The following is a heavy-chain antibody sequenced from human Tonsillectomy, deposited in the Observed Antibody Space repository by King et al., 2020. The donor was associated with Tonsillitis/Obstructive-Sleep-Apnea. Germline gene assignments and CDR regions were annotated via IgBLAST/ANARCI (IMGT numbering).Heavy chain of an antibody. Sequence: VQLVQSGAEVKKPGASVKVSCKASGYTFTSYYMHWVRQAPGQGLEWMGIINPSGGSTSYAQKFQGRVTMTRDTSTSTVYMELSSLRSEDTAVYYCARDSLYCSSTSCSMGRYWGQGTLVTVSS. CDR1: GYTFTSYY. V-gene: IGHV1-46*01. CDR3: ARDSLYCSSTSCSMGRY. D-gene: IGHD2-2*01. CDR2: INPSGGST. J-gene: IGHJ4*02.